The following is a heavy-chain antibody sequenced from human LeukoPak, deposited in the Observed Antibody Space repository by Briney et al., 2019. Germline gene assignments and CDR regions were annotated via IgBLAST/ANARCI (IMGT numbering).Heavy chain of an antibody. V-gene: IGHV4-59*11. CDR2: IYHSGTY. CDR3: ARGGWEAEHAFDI. Sequence: SETLSLACTVSGASLTTHYWNWTRQSPGKGLEWIAFIYHSGTYNYNSSLQSRLTISVDTSKNQFSLKLSSVTAADTAVYYCARGGWEAEHAFDIWGQGTMVTVSS. D-gene: IGHD1-26*01. CDR1: GASLTTHY. J-gene: IGHJ3*02.